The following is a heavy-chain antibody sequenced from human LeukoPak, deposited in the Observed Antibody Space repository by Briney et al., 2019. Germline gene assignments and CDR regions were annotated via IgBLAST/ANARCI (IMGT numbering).Heavy chain of an antibody. CDR1: GGSISSYY. J-gene: IGHJ6*03. V-gene: IGHV4-4*07. Sequence: PSETLSLTCAVSGGSISSYYWSWIRQPAGKGLEWIGRIYTSGSTNYNPSLKSRVTMSVDTSKNQFSLKLSSVTAADTAVYYCARGHPGYSSSWYYYYYYMDVWGKGTTVTVSS. CDR3: ARGHPGYSSSWYYYYYYMDV. CDR2: IYTSGST. D-gene: IGHD6-13*01.